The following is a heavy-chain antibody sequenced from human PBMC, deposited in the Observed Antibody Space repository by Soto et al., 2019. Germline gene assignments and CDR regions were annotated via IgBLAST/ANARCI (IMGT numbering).Heavy chain of an antibody. J-gene: IGHJ5*01. CDR3: ATSRVVGEFYGCFDS. D-gene: IGHD2-15*01. CDR2: IDPSDSYI. V-gene: IGHV5-10-1*01. Sequence: GESLKISCKASGYTFSKNWINWVRQVPGKGLEWLGRIDPSDSYINYSPSFHGHVTISADKSINTAYLQWSSLKASDTAIYYWATSRVVGEFYGCFDSGGQETPVTVSS. CDR1: GYTFSKNW.